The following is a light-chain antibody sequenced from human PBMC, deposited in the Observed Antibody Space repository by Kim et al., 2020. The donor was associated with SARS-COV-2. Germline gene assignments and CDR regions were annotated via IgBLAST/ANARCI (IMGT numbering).Light chain of an antibody. J-gene: IGKJ4*01. V-gene: IGKV3-15*01. Sequence: SVSAGETATLSSGARQSVNSNLAWYQQKPGQAPRLLIYGASTRAAGIPARFSGSGSGTEFTLTISSLQSEDFAVYYCQQHNNWPFTFGRGTKVEI. CDR3: QQHNNWPFT. CDR1: QSVNSN. CDR2: GAS.